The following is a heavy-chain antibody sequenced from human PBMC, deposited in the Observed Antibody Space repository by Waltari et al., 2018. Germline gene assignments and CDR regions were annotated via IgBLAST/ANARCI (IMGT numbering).Heavy chain of an antibody. CDR1: GFSLSTSGVG. J-gene: IGHJ4*02. CDR2: IYWNDDK. CDR3: AHTRSYDILTGYSLPDY. D-gene: IGHD3-9*01. V-gene: IGHV2-5*01. Sequence: QITLKESGPTLVKPTQTLTLTCPFSGFSLSTSGVGVAWILQPPGKALEWLALIYWNDDKRYSPSLKSRLTITKDTSKNQVVLTMTNMDPVDTATYYCAHTRSYDILTGYSLPDYWGQGTLVTVSS.